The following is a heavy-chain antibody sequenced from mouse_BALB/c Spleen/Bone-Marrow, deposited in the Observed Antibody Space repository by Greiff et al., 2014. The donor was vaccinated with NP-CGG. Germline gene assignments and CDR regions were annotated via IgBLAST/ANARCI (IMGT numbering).Heavy chain of an antibody. D-gene: IGHD2-1*01. CDR3: AKRGNYGYFDY. CDR2: IWRGGST. CDR1: GFSLTSYG. Sequence: QVQLKDSGPSLVQPSQSLSITCTVSGFSLTSYGVHWVRQSPGKGLEWLGVIWRGGSTDYNAASMSRLSITKDNSKSQVFFKMNSLQADDTAIYYCAKRGNYGYFDYWGQGTTLTVSS. J-gene: IGHJ2*01. V-gene: IGHV2-5-1*01.